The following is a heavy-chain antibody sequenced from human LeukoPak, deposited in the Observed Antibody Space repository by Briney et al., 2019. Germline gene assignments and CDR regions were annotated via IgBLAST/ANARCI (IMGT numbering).Heavy chain of an antibody. V-gene: IGHV4-39*01. J-gene: IGHJ2*01. CDR3: ARGVTMIVVVIHDWYFDL. D-gene: IGHD3-22*01. Sequence: SETLSLTCTVSGGSISSSSYYWGWIRQPPGKGLEWIGSIYYTRSTYYNPSPKSRVTISVDTSKNQFSLKLTSVTAADTAVYYCARGVTMIVVVIHDWYFDLWGRGTLVTVSS. CDR2: IYYTRST. CDR1: GGSISSSSYY.